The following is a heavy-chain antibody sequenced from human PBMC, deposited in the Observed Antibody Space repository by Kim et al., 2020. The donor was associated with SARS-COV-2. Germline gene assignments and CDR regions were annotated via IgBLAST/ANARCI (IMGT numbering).Heavy chain of an antibody. J-gene: IGHJ4*01. CDR3: ATLDSSGYYQEYCFDD. CDR2: FGPSDGET. V-gene: IGHV1-24*01. CDR1: GYTLTELS. D-gene: IGHD3-22*01. Sequence: ASVKVSCKVSGYTLTELSMRWVRQAPGKGLEWMGGFGPSDGETIYAQKFQGRVTMTADTSTDTAYMDLSSLRSEDTAVYYCATLDSSGYYQEYCFDDWGQGTLVTVSS.